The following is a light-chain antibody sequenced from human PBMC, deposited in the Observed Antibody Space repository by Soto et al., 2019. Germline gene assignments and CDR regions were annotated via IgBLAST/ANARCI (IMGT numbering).Light chain of an antibody. V-gene: IGLV1-44*01. J-gene: IGLJ2*01. CDR2: SNN. CDR1: SSNIGSNT. CDR3: AAWDDSLNGPV. Sequence: QAVVTQPPSASWTPGQRVTISCSGSSSNIGSNTVNWYQQLPGTAPKLLIYSNNQRPSGVPDRFSGSKSGTSASLAISGLQSEDDADYYCAAWDDSLNGPVFGGGTKLTVL.